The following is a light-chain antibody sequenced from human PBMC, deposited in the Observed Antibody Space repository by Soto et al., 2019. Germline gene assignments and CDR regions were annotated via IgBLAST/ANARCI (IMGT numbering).Light chain of an antibody. CDR3: VSCDGSLSGYV. J-gene: IGLJ1*01. CDR1: RSDIGSYNY. Sequence: QSALTQPASVSGSPGQSITISCSGTRSDIGSYNYVAWYQQFPGKTPKILIYGVSNRPSGVSSRFSGSKSGNTASLAICGLRAEDEADYYCVSCDGSLSGYVFGSGTKVTVL. V-gene: IGLV2-14*01. CDR2: GVS.